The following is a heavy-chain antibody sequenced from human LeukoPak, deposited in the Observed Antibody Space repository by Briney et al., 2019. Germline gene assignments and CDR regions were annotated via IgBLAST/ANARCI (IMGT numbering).Heavy chain of an antibody. CDR1: GGSISSYY. CDR3: ARVRGGYCGGDCYTNYYFDY. Sequence: SETLSLTCTVSGGSISSYYWSWIRQPPGKGLEWIGYIYYSGSTNYNPSLKSRVAISVDTSKNQFPLKLSSVTAADTAVYYCARVRGGYCGGDCYTNYYFDYWGQGTLVTVSS. CDR2: IYYSGST. J-gene: IGHJ4*02. V-gene: IGHV4-59*01. D-gene: IGHD2-21*02.